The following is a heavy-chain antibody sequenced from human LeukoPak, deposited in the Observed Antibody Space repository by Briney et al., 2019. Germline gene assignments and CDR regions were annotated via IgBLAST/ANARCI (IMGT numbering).Heavy chain of an antibody. D-gene: IGHD3-16*01. CDR3: ARDLLGLGTFDY. J-gene: IGHJ4*02. V-gene: IGHV3-30-3*01. CDR1: GFTFSSYA. CDR2: KSYDGSNK. Sequence: GGSLRLSCAASGFTFSSYAMHWVRQAPGKGLECVAVKSYDGSNKYYADSVKGRFTISRDNSKNTLYLQMNSLRAEDTAVYYCARDLLGLGTFDYWGQGTLVTVSS.